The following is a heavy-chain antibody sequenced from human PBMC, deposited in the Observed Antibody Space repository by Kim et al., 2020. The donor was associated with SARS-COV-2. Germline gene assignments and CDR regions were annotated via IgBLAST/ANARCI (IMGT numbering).Heavy chain of an antibody. D-gene: IGHD2-2*01. Sequence: GGSLRLSCAASGGTFSSEAMSGGRQAPGKGLERGSAKRGSGGSTYDADAGKGRFTSSRDNAKNTLYLQMNSLRAEDTAVYYCAKLPSWPPIVVVPAAMDLWGQGTLVTVSS. CDR3: AKLPSWPPIVVVPAAMDL. J-gene: IGHJ5*02. CDR2: KRGSGGST. V-gene: IGHV3-23*01. CDR1: GGTFSSEA.